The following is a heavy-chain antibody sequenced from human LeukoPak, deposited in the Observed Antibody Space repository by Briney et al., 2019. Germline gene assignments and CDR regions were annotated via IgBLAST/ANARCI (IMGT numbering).Heavy chain of an antibody. CDR3: AKDRVYGDHEDY. CDR2: IRYDGSNK. D-gene: IGHD4-17*01. Sequence: GGSLRLSCAASGFTFSSYGMHWVRQAPGKGLEWVAFIRYDGSNKYYADSVKGRFTISRYNSKNTLYLQMNSLRAEDTAVYYCAKDRVYGDHEDYWGQGTLVTVSS. J-gene: IGHJ4*02. CDR1: GFTFSSYG. V-gene: IGHV3-30*02.